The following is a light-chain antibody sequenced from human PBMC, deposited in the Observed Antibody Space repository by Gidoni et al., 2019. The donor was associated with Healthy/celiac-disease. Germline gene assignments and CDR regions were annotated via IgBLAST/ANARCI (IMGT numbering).Light chain of an antibody. J-gene: IGKJ3*01. CDR3: QQYNNWPLSFT. CDR2: GAS. V-gene: IGKV3-15*01. Sequence: IVMTQSPATLSVSPGERATLSCRASQSVSNNLAWYQQKPGQAPRLLIYGASTRATGIPARFSGSGSGTEFTLTISSLQSEDFAVYYCQQYNNWPLSFTFGPGTKVVIK. CDR1: QSVSNN.